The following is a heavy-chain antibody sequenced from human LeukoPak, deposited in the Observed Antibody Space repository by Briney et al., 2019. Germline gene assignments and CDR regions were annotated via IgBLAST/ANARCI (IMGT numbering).Heavy chain of an antibody. CDR2: IYYSGST. Sequence: PSETLSLTCTVSGGSISSYYWSWIRQPPGKGLEWIGYIYYSGSTNYNPSLKSRVTLSVDTSKNQFSLKLSSVTAADTAVYYCARAIVATIRKIDAFDIWGQGTMVTVSS. J-gene: IGHJ3*02. D-gene: IGHD5-12*01. CDR3: ARAIVATIRKIDAFDI. CDR1: GGSISSYY. V-gene: IGHV4-59*01.